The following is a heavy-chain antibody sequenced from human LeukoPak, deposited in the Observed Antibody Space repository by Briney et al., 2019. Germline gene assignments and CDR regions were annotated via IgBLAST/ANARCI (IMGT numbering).Heavy chain of an antibody. CDR1: GGSISSYY. Sequence: SETLSPTCTVSGGSISSYYWSWIRQPPGKGLEWIGYIYYSGSTNYNPSLKSRVTISVDTSKNQFSLKLSSVTAADTAVYYCARNSGYDLIDYWGQGTLVTVSS. D-gene: IGHD5-12*01. V-gene: IGHV4-59*01. CDR2: IYYSGST. CDR3: ARNSGYDLIDY. J-gene: IGHJ4*02.